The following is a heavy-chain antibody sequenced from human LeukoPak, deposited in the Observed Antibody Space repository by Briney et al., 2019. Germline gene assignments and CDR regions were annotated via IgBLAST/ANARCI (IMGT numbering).Heavy chain of an antibody. D-gene: IGHD2-8*01. CDR3: VLAPNSNWFDF. Sequence: ETLSLTCSVSGDSISDFYWNWIRQSPEKGLEWIGNIHYSGSSVYNPSLRSRVSMSIDRSLKQFFLKLTSVTAADTAVYYCVLAPNSNWFDFWGQGILVTVSS. V-gene: IGHV4-59*08. J-gene: IGHJ4*02. CDR1: GDSISDFY. CDR2: IHYSGSS.